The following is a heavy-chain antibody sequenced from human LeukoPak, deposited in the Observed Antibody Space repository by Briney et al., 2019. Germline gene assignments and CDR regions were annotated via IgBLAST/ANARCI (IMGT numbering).Heavy chain of an antibody. D-gene: IGHD6-13*01. CDR2: IYHSGST. CDR3: ARNLAAAGRGEAFDI. Sequence: SETLSLTCAVSGGSISGGGYSWSWIRQPPGKGLEWIGYIYHSGSTYYNPSLKSRVTISVDRSKNQFSLKLSSVTAADTAVYYCARNLAAAGRGEAFDIWGQGTMVTVSS. V-gene: IGHV4-30-2*01. CDR1: GGSISGGGYS. J-gene: IGHJ3*02.